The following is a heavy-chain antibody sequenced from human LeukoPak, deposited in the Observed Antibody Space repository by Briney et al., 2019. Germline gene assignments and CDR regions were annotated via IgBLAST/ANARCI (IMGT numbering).Heavy chain of an antibody. Sequence: GGSLRLSCAVYGFTVSGNYMSWVRQAPGKGLEWVSLIYSGGTTYYADSVKGRFTISRDNSKNTLYLQMNSLRAEDTAVYYCARRAGGYSHPYDYWGQGILVTVSS. V-gene: IGHV3-53*01. J-gene: IGHJ4*02. CDR2: IYSGGTT. CDR3: ARRAGGYSHPYDY. D-gene: IGHD4-23*01. CDR1: GFTVSGNY.